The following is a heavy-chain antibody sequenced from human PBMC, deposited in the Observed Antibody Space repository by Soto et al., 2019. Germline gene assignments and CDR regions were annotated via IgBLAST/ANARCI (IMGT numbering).Heavy chain of an antibody. V-gene: IGHV3-30-3*01. D-gene: IGHD2-2*01. Sequence: PGGSLRLSCAASGFTFDDYAMHWVRQAPGKGLEWVAVISYDGSNKYYADSVKGRFTISRDNSKNTLYLQMNSLRAEDTAVYYCARGYCSSTSCYYLFDYWGQGTLVTVSS. CDR3: ARGYCSSTSCYYLFDY. CDR2: ISYDGSNK. CDR1: GFTFDDYA. J-gene: IGHJ4*02.